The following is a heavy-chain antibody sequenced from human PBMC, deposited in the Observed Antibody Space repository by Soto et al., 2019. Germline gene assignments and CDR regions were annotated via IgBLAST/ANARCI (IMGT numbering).Heavy chain of an antibody. V-gene: IGHV3-30*18. Sequence: QVQLVESGGGEVQPGRSLTISCAASGFTFSTYGMHWVRQTPGKGLEWVAVISYDGTNKFYSDSVKGRFTISRDNFKNTLPLQMNSLRADDTAVYSCAKDLQSYGDYDYYCYGMDVWGLGNRVTVSA. CDR3: AKDLQSYGDYDYYCYGMDV. CDR1: GFTFSTYG. CDR2: ISYDGTNK. D-gene: IGHD4-17*01. J-gene: IGHJ6*01.